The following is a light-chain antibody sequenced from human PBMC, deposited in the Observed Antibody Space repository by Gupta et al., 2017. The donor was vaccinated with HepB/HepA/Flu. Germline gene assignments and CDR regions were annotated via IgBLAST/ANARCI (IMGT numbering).Light chain of an antibody. CDR2: AAS. V-gene: IGKV1-39*01. J-gene: IGKJ2*01. Sequence: DIQMTQSPSSLSASVGDRVTITCRASQSISTYLNWYQQKLGKAPKLLIYAASGLQSGVPSRFSGSGSGTEFTLTINRLQPEDFASYYCQQCQSTPLTFGQGTKLEIK. CDR1: QSISTY. CDR3: QQCQSTPLT.